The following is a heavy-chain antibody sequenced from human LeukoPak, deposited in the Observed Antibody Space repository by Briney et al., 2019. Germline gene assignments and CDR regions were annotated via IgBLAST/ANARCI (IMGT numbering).Heavy chain of an antibody. CDR2: IYTSGST. J-gene: IGHJ5*02. CDR1: GGSISSGSYY. D-gene: IGHD3-10*01. CDR3: ARVDGGWFDP. Sequence: PSQTLSLTCTVSGGSISSGSYYWSWIRQPAGKGLEWIGRIYTSGSTNYNPSLKSRVTISVDTSKNQFSLKLSSVTAADTAVYYCARVDGGWFDPWGQGTLVTVSS. V-gene: IGHV4-61*02.